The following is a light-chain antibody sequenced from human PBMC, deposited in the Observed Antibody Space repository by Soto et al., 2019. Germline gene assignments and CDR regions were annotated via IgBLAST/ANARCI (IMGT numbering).Light chain of an antibody. Sequence: DIVMTQSPDSLAVSLGERATINCKSSQSVLYSSNNKNNLAWYQQKPGQPPKLLIYWASTRESGVPDRFSGSGSGTDFTLTISSLQAEDVAVYYCQQYYSTPELTFGGGTKVEIK. J-gene: IGKJ4*01. CDR1: QSVLYSSNNKNN. V-gene: IGKV4-1*01. CDR2: WAS. CDR3: QQYYSTPELT.